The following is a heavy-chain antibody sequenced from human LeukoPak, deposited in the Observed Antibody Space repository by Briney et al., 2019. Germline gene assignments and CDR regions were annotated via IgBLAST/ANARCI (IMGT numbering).Heavy chain of an antibody. Sequence: SETLSLTCTVSGGSISSYYWSWIRQPPGKGLEWIGYIYYSGSTSYNPSLKSRVTISVDTSKNQFSLKLSSVTAADTAVYYCARHQRTNRPGSAFDIWGQGTMVTVSS. CDR3: ARHQRTNRPGSAFDI. V-gene: IGHV4-59*08. J-gene: IGHJ3*02. D-gene: IGHD3-10*01. CDR2: IYYSGST. CDR1: GGSISSYY.